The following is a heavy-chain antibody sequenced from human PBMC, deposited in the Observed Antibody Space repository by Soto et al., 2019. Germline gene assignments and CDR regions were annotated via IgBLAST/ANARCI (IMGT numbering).Heavy chain of an antibody. CDR3: ARTLLTADWYFDL. J-gene: IGHJ2*01. D-gene: IGHD7-27*01. CDR1: GFTFNSYS. Sequence: PGGSLRLSCAASGFTFNSYSMNWVRQAPGEGLEWVSSISSSSSYIYYTDSVEGRFTISRDNAKNSLSLQMNSLRAEDTAVYYCARTLLTADWYFDLWGRGTLVTVSS. CDR2: ISSSSSYI. V-gene: IGHV3-21*06.